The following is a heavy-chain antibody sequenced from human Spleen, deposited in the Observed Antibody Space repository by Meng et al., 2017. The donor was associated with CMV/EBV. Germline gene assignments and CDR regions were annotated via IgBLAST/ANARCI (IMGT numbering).Heavy chain of an antibody. CDR1: GFPFSRHW. CDR2: INADGSTT. J-gene: IGHJ4*02. V-gene: IGHV3-74*01. CDR3: AGGRSVATMLDY. Sequence: GESLKISCAASGFPFSRHWMHWVRQAPGKGLVWVSRINADGSTTNYADSVKGRFTISRDNAKNTLYLQMNSLRAEDTAVYYCAGGRSVATMLDYWGQGTLVTVSS. D-gene: IGHD5-12*01.